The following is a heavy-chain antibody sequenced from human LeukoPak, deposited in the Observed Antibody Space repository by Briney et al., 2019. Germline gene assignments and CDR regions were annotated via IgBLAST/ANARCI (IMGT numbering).Heavy chain of an antibody. J-gene: IGHJ6*03. CDR2: MNPNSGNT. V-gene: IGHV1-8*03. CDR1: GYTFTSYD. D-gene: IGHD6-25*01. Sequence: GASVKVSCKASGYTFTSYDINWVRQATGQGLEWMGWMNPNSGNTGYAQKFQGRVTITRNTSISTAYMELSSLRSEDTAVYYCARVPSRPNYHYYYMDVWGKGTTVTVSS. CDR3: ARVPSRPNYHYYYMDV.